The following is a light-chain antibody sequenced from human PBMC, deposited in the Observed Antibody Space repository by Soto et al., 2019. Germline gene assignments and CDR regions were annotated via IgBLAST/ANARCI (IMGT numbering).Light chain of an antibody. V-gene: IGLV1-36*01. CDR1: SSNIGSNA. CDR3: ASWDDSLSGRV. Sequence: QPVLTQPPSVSGAPRQRVTISCSGSSSNIGSNAVNWYQQLPGKAPKLLIFYDDLLPSGVSDRFSGSKSGTSASLAITGLQSEDEADYYCASWDDSLSGRVFGGGTKVTVL. J-gene: IGLJ3*02. CDR2: YDD.